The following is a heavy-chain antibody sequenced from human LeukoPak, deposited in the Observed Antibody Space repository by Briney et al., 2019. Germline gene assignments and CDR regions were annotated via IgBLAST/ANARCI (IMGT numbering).Heavy chain of an antibody. D-gene: IGHD2-15*01. CDR3: ASGYCSGGSCHGGDYYYYYGMDV. CDR2: IYYSGST. J-gene: IGHJ6*02. V-gene: IGHV4-59*01. CDR1: GGSISSYY. Sequence: SKTLSLTCTVSGGSISSYYWSWIRQPPGKGLEWIGYIYYSGSTNYNPSLKSRVTISVDTSKNQFSLKLSSVTAADTAVYYCASGYCSGGSCHGGDYYYYYGMDVWGQGTTVTVSS.